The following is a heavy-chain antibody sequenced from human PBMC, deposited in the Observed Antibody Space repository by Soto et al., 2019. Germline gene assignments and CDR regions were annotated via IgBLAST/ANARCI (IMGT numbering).Heavy chain of an antibody. CDR1: GFTVSSNY. J-gene: IGHJ3*02. CDR2: IYSGGST. D-gene: IGHD6-19*01. CDR3: ARDGIAVAGDYDAFDI. V-gene: IGHV3-66*01. Sequence: GGSLRLSCAASGFTVSSNYMSWVRQAPGKGLEWVSVIYSGGSTYYADSVKGRFTISRDNSKNTLYLQMNSLRAEDTAVYYCARDGIAVAGDYDAFDIWGQGTMVTVSS.